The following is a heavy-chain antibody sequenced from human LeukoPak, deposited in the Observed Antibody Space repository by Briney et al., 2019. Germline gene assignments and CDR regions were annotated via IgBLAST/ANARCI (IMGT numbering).Heavy chain of an antibody. J-gene: IGHJ4*02. CDR3: AVREGYYDSSGYYPH. CDR2: INPNSGGT. Sequence: ASVKVSCKASGYTFTGYYMHWVRQAPAQGLEWMGWINPNSGGTNYAQKFQGRVTITRDTSISTAYMELSRLRSDDTAVYYCAVREGYYDSSGYYPHWGQGTLVTVSS. D-gene: IGHD3-22*01. CDR1: GYTFTGYY. V-gene: IGHV1-2*02.